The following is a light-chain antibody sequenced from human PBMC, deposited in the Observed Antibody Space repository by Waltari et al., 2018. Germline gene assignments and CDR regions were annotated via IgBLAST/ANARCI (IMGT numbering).Light chain of an antibody. V-gene: IGKV3-20*01. CDR2: GAS. CDR1: QTLSKNY. CDR3: QQYGSSVLYT. J-gene: IGKJ2*01. Sequence: TLSLSPGESATLPCRASQTLSKNYLAWYQQKPGQAPRLLIYGASSRAAGIPHRFSGSGSETYFTLTISRLEPDDFAMYYCQQYGSSVLYTFGQGTKLEIK.